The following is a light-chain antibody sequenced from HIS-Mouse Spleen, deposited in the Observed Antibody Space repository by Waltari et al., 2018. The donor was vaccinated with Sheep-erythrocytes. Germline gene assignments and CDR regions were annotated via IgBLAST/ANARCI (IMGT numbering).Light chain of an antibody. J-gene: IGKJ2*01. Sequence: AVQMTQSPSSLSASVGDRVTITCRARQGIRNDLGWYQQKPGKAPKLLIYAASSLQRAVQSRFSSSGTRTGFTLTISSRQPEDFATYYCLQDYNYPYTFGQGTKLEIK. CDR3: LQDYNYPYT. V-gene: IGKV1-6*01. CDR1: QGIRND. CDR2: AAS.